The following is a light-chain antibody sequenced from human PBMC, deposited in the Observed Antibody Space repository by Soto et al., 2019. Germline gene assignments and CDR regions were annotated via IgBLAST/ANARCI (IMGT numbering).Light chain of an antibody. Sequence: EVVMTQSPATLSVSPGERVTLSCRASESVHRNFSWYQQKPGQGPSLLIYYASTRATGVPDRFTGSGSVTEFTLTISSLQSEDFVVYHCQHHSNWPPTFGPGTKLEIK. J-gene: IGKJ3*01. CDR3: QHHSNWPPT. CDR1: ESVHRN. CDR2: YAS. V-gene: IGKV3-15*01.